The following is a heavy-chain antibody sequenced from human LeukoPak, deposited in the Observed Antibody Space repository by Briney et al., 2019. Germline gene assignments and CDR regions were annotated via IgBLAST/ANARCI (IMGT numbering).Heavy chain of an antibody. CDR3: AREWGGGAFDI. D-gene: IGHD3-16*01. CDR1: GYTFTSYG. CDR2: ISAYNGNT. V-gene: IGHV1-18*01. J-gene: IGHJ3*02. Sequence: ASVKVSCKASGYTFTSYGISWVRQAPGQGLEWMGWISAYNGNTNYAQKLQGRVTMTTDTSTSTVYMELSSLRSEDTAVYYCAREWGGGAFDIWGQGTMVTVSS.